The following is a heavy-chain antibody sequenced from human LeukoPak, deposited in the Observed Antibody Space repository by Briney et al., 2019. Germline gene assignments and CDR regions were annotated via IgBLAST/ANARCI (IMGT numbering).Heavy chain of an antibody. CDR2: ISYDGSNK. D-gene: IGHD1-26*01. J-gene: IGHJ4*02. V-gene: IGHV3-30*18. CDR1: GFTFSSYG. Sequence: PGGSLRLSCAASGFTFSSYGMHWVRQAPGKGLEWVAVISYDGSNKYYADSVKGRFTISRDNSKNTLYLQMNSLRAEDTAVYYCAKDSSSGHSGSYLFDYWGQGTLVTVSS. CDR3: AKDSSSGHSGSYLFDY.